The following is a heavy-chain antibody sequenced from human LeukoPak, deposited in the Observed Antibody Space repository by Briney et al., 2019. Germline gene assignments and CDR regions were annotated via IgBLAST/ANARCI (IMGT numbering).Heavy chain of an antibody. CDR1: GGSFSGYY. CDR2: INYSGST. J-gene: IGHJ4*02. D-gene: IGHD3-10*01. CDR3: AGSPEGSGTDN. V-gene: IGHV4-34*01. Sequence: SETPSLTCAVYGGSFSGYYWSWIRQPPGKGLEWIGEINYSGSTNYNPSLKSRVTISVDTSKNQFSLKLSSVTAADTAVYYCAGSPEGSGTDNWGQGTLVTVSS.